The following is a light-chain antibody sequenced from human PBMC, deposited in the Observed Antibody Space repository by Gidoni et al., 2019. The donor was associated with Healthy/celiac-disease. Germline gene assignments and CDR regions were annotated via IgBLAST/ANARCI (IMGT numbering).Light chain of an antibody. CDR1: KLGDKY. J-gene: IGLJ1*01. CDR3: QAWDSSTGV. CDR2: QDS. V-gene: IGLV3-1*01. Sequence: SYALTQPPSVSASPGQTASITCSGDKLGDKYACWYQQKPGQSPVLVIYQDSKRPSGIPERFSGSNSGNTATLTISGTQAMDEADYYCQAWDSSTGVFGTGTKVTVL.